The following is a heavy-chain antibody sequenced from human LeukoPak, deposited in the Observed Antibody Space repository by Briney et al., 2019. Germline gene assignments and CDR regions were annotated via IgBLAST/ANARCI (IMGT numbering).Heavy chain of an antibody. CDR3: AKGVTPVISLQFFDY. CDR2: ITRSSYI. Sequence: PGGSLRLSCAASGFTFSSYSMNWVRQAPGKGLEWVSSITRSSYIYYADSVKGRFTVSRDNAKNSLYLQMNSLRAEDTAVYYCAKGVTPVISLQFFDYWGQGTLITVSS. V-gene: IGHV3-21*04. D-gene: IGHD4-17*01. J-gene: IGHJ4*02. CDR1: GFTFSSYS.